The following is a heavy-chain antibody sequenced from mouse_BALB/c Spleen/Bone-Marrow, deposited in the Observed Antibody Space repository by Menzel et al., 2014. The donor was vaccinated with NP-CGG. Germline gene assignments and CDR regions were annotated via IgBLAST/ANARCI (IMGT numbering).Heavy chain of an antibody. V-gene: IGHV2-9*02. Sequence: QVQLKESGPGLEESSQSLSISCTVSGFSLISYGVHWIRPCPGKGLEWLGVIWPGGSTNYNSALMSRLSISKDNSKNQVFLKMNSLQIDDTAMYYCARDLYDEYDRGAMDYWGQGTSVTVSS. J-gene: IGHJ4*01. CDR2: IWPGGST. D-gene: IGHD2-4*01. CDR3: ARDLYDEYDRGAMDY. CDR1: GFSLISYG.